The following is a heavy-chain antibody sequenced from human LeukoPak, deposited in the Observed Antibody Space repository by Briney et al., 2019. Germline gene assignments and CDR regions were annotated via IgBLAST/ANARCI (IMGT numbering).Heavy chain of an antibody. D-gene: IGHD6-13*01. V-gene: IGHV6-1*01. CDR3: AREGSRRYYYGMDV. Sequence: TLSLTRAXXGDSVSSNSAAWNWIRQSPSRGLEWLGRTYYRSKWYNDYAVSVKSRITINPDTSKNQFSLQLNSVTPEDTAVYYCAREGSRRYYYGMDVWGQGTTVTVSS. CDR2: TYYRSKWYN. CDR1: GDSVSSNSAA. J-gene: IGHJ6*02.